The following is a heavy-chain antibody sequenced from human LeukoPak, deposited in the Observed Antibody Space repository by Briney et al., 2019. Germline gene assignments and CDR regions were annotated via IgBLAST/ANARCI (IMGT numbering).Heavy chain of an antibody. CDR1: GFTFSTYG. V-gene: IGHV3-30*02. CDR2: IRSDGRQT. Sequence: PGGSLRLSFATSGFTFSTYGIHWVRQAPGKGLEWVTFIRSDGRQTYYANSVRGRFTVSRDASKNMLYLQMNSLRTEDTALYYCTKETLGGGRTFDDWRQGNRVIVSS. J-gene: IGHJ4*02. CDR3: TKETLGGGRTFDD. D-gene: IGHD3-16*01.